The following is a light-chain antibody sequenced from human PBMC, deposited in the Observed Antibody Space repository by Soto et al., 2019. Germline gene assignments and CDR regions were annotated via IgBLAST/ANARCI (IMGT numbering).Light chain of an antibody. CDR1: QNVTNY. CDR3: QQRNIWPPVT. J-gene: IGKJ5*01. V-gene: IGKV3D-15*01. Sequence: EIVMTQSPSTLSVSVGERATLSCRASQNVTNYLDWYQQKPGQAPRLVIYGAFNRDTGVPSRFSGSGSGTDFTLTISSLQPEDFAVYYCQQRNIWPPVTFGQGTRLEIK. CDR2: GAF.